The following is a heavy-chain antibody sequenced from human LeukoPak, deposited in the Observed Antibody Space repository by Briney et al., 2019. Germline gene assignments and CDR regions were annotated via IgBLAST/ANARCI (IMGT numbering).Heavy chain of an antibody. CDR1: GYTSTGYY. V-gene: IGHV1-2*02. CDR3: ARGRPGDYFDY. D-gene: IGHD6-25*01. Sequence: ASVKVSCKASGYTSTGYYMHWVRQAPGQGLEWMGWINPNSGGTSYLQNFQGRVTMTRDTSISTAYMDLSRLRSDDTAVYYCARGRPGDYFDYWGQGTLVTVSS. CDR2: INPNSGGT. J-gene: IGHJ4*02.